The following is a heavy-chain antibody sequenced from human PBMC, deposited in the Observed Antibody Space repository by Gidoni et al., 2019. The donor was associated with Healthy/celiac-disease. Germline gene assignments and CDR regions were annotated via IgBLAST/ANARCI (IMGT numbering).Heavy chain of an antibody. V-gene: IGHV1-69*04. D-gene: IGHD5-18*01. Sequence: QVQLVQSGAEVKKPGSSVKVSCKASGGTFSSYAISWVRQAPGQGLEWMGRIIPIFGIANYAQKFQGRVTITADKSTSTAYMELSSLRSEDTAVYYCARNNITAMVTTYYGMDVWGQGTTVTVSS. CDR2: IIPIFGIA. CDR1: GGTFSSYA. J-gene: IGHJ6*02. CDR3: ARNNITAMVTTYYGMDV.